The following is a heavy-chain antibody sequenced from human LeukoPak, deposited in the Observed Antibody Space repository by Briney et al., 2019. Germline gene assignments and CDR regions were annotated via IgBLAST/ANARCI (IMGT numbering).Heavy chain of an antibody. CDR3: ARDLRGTLDY. D-gene: IGHD3-10*01. CDR2: IKQDGSEK. CDR1: GFTFSNLW. V-gene: IGHV3-7*03. J-gene: IGHJ4*02. Sequence: PGGSLRLSCAASGFTFSNLWMSWVRQAPGKGLKWVANIKQDGSEKYYVDSVKGRFTISRDNAKNSLDLQVNSLRAEDTAVYYCARDLRGTLDYWGQGTLVTVSS.